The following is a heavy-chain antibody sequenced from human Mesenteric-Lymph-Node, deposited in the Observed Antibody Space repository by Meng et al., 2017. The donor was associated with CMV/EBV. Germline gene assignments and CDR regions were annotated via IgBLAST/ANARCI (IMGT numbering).Heavy chain of an antibody. CDR2: IYPGDSDT. J-gene: IGHJ6*02. D-gene: IGHD5-18*01. Sequence: GGSLRLSCQGSGYNFANHWIIWVRQMPGKGLEWMGIIYPGDSDTIYNPSFEGPVTISADRSISTAFLQWASLKASDTAVYYCARPNTLGYSSNYGLDVWGQGTTVTVSS. CDR3: ARPNTLGYSSNYGLDV. V-gene: IGHV5-51*01. CDR1: GYNFANHW.